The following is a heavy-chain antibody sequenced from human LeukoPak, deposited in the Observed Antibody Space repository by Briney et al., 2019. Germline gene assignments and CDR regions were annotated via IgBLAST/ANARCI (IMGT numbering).Heavy chain of an antibody. D-gene: IGHD5-24*01. CDR3: ARDNSVRDEAWWFNP. CDR1: GYTFTSNY. J-gene: IGHJ5*02. CDR2: ISPSGGST. V-gene: IGHV1-46*01. Sequence: ASVKVSCKAFGYTFTSNYVHWVRQAPGQGPEWMGVISPSGGSTTYAQKFQGRVTLTRDMSTSTDYLELSSLRSEDTAVYYCARDNSVRDEAWWFNPWSQGTLVTVSS.